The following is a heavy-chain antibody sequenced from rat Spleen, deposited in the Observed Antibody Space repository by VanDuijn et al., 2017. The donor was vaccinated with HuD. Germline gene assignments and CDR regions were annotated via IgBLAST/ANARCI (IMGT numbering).Heavy chain of an antibody. CDR2: ISTGGGNT. J-gene: IGHJ2*01. CDR3: TRLTFYGYGYYFDY. V-gene: IGHV5S23*01. CDR1: GFTFSDYD. D-gene: IGHD1-6*01. Sequence: EVQLVESGGGLVQPGRSLNLSCAASGFTFSDYDMAWVRQAPTKGLEWVASISTGGGNTNYRDSVKGRFTISRDNAKSTLYLQMNSLRSEDTATYYCTRLTFYGYGYYFDYWGQGVMVTVSS.